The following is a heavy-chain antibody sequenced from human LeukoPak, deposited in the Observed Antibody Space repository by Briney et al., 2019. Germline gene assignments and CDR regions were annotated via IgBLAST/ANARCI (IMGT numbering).Heavy chain of an antibody. J-gene: IGHJ4*01. V-gene: IGHV4-39*01. D-gene: IGHD6-13*01. CDR2: IYYSGST. Sequence: PSETLSLTCTVSGGSISSSSDYWGWIRQPPGKGLEWIGSIYYSGSTYYNPSLKSRVTISVDTSKNQFSLKLSSVTAADTAVYYCARMAVLGYSSKWSPFDYWGQGTMVTVSS. CDR3: ARMAVLGYSSKWSPFDY. CDR1: GGSISSSSDY.